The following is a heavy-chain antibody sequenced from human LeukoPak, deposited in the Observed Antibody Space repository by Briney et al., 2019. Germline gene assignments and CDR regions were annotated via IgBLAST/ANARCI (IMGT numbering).Heavy chain of an antibody. V-gene: IGHV4-39*01. D-gene: IGHD2-2*01. Sequence: PSETLSLTCTVSGGSISSSDYYWGWIRQPPGKGLEWIGSIYYGGSTYYNPSLKSRVTISVDTSMNQFSLKLSFVTTADTAVYYCARGPYCSSTSCYPRYYFDYWGQGTLVTVSS. CDR1: GGSISSSDYY. CDR2: IYYGGST. CDR3: ARGPYCSSTSCYPRYYFDY. J-gene: IGHJ4*02.